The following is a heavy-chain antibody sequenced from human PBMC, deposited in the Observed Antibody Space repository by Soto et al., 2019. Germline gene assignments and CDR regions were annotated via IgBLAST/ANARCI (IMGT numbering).Heavy chain of an antibody. J-gene: IGHJ4*02. V-gene: IGHV3-9*01. CDR2: VTWNGGSI. CDR1: GFTFDDYA. Sequence: EVQLVESGGGLVQPGRSLRLSCAASGFTFDDYAMHWFRQAPGEGLEWVSGVTWNGGSIGYAGSVKGRFTISRDNAKNSLYLQINSLRPEDTALYYCGRIDYWGQGTLVTGPS. CDR3: GRIDY.